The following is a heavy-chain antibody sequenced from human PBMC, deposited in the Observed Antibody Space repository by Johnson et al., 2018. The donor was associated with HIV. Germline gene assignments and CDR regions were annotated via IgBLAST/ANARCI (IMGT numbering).Heavy chain of an antibody. D-gene: IGHD6-13*01. CDR2: INSDGSST. V-gene: IGHV3-74*01. CDR3: ARERIGYSSSGDAFDI. J-gene: IGHJ3*02. CDR1: GFTVTNAW. Sequence: VQLVESGGGLVKPGGSLRLSCGPSGFTVTNAWMHWVRQAPGKGLVWVSRINSDGSSTSYADSVMGRFTISRDNAQNTLYLQMNSLRAEDTAVYYCARERIGYSSSGDAFDIWGQGTMVTVSS.